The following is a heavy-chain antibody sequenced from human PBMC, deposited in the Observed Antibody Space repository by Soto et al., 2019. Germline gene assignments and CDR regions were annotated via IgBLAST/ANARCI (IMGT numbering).Heavy chain of an antibody. CDR2: IIPILGIA. J-gene: IGHJ3*02. CDR3: ARDVIQYAFDI. CDR1: GGTFSSYT. V-gene: IGHV1-69*04. Sequence: ASVKVSCKASGGTFSSYTMSWVRQAPGQGLEWMGRIIPILGIANYAQKFQGRVTITADKSTSTAYMELSSLRSEDTAVYYCARDVIQYAFDIWGQGTMVTVSS.